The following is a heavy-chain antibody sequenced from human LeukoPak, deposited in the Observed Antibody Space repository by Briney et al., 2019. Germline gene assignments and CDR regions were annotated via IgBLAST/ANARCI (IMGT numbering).Heavy chain of an antibody. CDR3: ERQTFPYYDFWSGYYGYFDY. CDR2: IYYSGST. V-gene: IGHV4-39*01. J-gene: IGHJ4*02. CDR1: GGSISSSSYY. D-gene: IGHD3-3*01. Sequence: SETLSLTCTVSGGSISSSSYYWGWIRQPPGKGLEWIGSIYYSGSTYYNPSLKSRVTISVDTSKNQFSLKLSSVTAADTAVYYCERQTFPYYDFWSGYYGYFDYWGQGTLVTVSS.